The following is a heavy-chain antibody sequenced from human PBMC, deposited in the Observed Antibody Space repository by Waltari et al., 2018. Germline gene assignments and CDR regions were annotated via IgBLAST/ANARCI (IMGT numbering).Heavy chain of an antibody. V-gene: IGHV1-46*02. Sequence: QLPLVQSGAEVKKPGASVKISCMASGNTFNNYFLHWVQQAPGQGLEWMGAISPLGDMTYYPQRFRGRVTITRDTSTNTVYMDLSSLTSGDTAVYYCAREGTNAIDYKNFDYYGQGTLVNVSS. CDR3: AREGTNAIDYKNFDY. CDR2: ISPLGDMT. D-gene: IGHD4-4*01. J-gene: IGHJ4*02. CDR1: GNTFNNYF.